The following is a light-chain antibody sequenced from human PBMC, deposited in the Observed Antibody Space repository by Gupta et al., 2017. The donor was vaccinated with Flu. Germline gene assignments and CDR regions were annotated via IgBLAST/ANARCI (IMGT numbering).Light chain of an antibody. Sequence: NFILTQPHSVSGSPGKTVTISCTRTSGSIGSNYVQWYQRRLGRAPTTLLFQDNLRPPAVPDRFSCAPNFASTAAFLTISGQRTEDEAYYYCPSYDSGDRVVFGGGTKLTVL. J-gene: IGLJ3*02. CDR2: QDN. CDR1: SGSIGSNY. V-gene: IGLV6-57*03. CDR3: PSYDSGDRVV.